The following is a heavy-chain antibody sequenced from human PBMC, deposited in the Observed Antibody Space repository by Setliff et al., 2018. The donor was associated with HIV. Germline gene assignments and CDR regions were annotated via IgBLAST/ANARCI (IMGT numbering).Heavy chain of an antibody. CDR3: ASSTPYDYYSYLDV. J-gene: IGHJ6*03. CDR2: IYWTGKT. Sequence: SETLSLTCTVSDSAMDSYYWSWVRQSPGRGLEYIGYIYWTGKTDYNPSLKSRVTISLDTSGNQFSLKLNSVTGADTAVYYCASSTPYDYYSYLDVWGKGTTVTVSS. CDR1: DSAMDSYY. V-gene: IGHV4-59*12.